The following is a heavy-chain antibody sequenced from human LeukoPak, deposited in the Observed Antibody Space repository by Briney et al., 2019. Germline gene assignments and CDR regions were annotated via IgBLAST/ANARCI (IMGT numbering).Heavy chain of an antibody. CDR3: ARAPGSLVSVAARPYYFDF. J-gene: IGHJ4*02. D-gene: IGHD6-6*01. V-gene: IGHV3-23*01. Sequence: PGGSLRLSCAASGFTFSNYAMSWARQAPGKGLEWVSIISTSGSGGATYYADSVKGRFTISRDSPKNTLYLQMNSIRAEDTAVYYCARAPGSLVSVAARPYYFDFWGQGTLVTVSS. CDR1: GFTFSNYA. CDR2: ISTSGSGGAT.